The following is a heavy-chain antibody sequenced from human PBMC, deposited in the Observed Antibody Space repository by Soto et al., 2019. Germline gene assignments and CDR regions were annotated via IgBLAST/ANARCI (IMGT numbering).Heavy chain of an antibody. V-gene: IGHV4-39*01. CDR1: GGSISSTDYY. CDR3: ARQGYYTTTKICPPSRF. CDR2: IYYSGKN. J-gene: IGHJ4*02. Sequence: PSETLSLTCTVSGGSISSTDYYWGWIRQPPGKGLEWIGSIYYSGKNFYNPSLKSRVTISVDTSKNQFSLRVSSVTAADTAVYYCARQGYYTTTKICPPSRFWGQGTLVTVS. D-gene: IGHD3-3*01.